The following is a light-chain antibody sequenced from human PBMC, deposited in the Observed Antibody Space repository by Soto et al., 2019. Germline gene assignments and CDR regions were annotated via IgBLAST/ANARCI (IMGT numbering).Light chain of an antibody. V-gene: IGLV2-14*01. Sequence: SALTQPASVSGSPGQSITISCNGTSSDVGGYDYVSWYQLHPGKAPKLMVFEVNHRPSGVSYRFSGSKSGNTASLTISGLQAEDEADYFCSSYSISTAYLFGTGTKVTVL. CDR2: EVN. CDR3: SSYSISTAYL. CDR1: SSDVGGYDY. J-gene: IGLJ1*01.